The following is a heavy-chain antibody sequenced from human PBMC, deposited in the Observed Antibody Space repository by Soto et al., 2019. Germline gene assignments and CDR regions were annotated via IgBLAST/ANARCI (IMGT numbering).Heavy chain of an antibody. CDR2: IYHSGST. CDR3: ARRLGQRTAVPYYYGSGSGYYYYYMDV. CDR1: SGSISSSNW. Sequence: SETLSLTCAVSSGSISSSNWWSWVRQPPGKGLEWIGEIYHSGSTNYNPSLKSRVTISVDKSKNQFSLKLSSVTAADTAVYYCARRLGQRTAVPYYYGSGSGYYYYYMDVWGKGTTVTVSS. V-gene: IGHV4-4*02. D-gene: IGHD3-10*01. J-gene: IGHJ6*03.